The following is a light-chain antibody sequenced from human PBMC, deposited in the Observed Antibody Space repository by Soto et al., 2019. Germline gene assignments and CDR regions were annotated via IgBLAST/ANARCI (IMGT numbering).Light chain of an antibody. J-gene: IGKJ1*01. CDR1: QSISSW. V-gene: IGKV1-5*01. CDR2: DAS. CDR3: QQYTSNLWT. Sequence: DIQMTQSPSTLSASVGDRVTITCRASQSISSWLAWYQQKPGKAPKFLIYDASTSGSGVPSRFRGSGYGTEFTLTISSLQPDDFATYYCQQYTSNLWTFGQGTKVEIK.